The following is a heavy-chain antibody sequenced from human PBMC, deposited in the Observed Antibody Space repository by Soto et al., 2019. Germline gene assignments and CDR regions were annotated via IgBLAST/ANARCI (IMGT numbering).Heavy chain of an antibody. D-gene: IGHD1-1*01. CDR3: ARDPTSNNWSKWFDT. Sequence: SQTLSLTCAISGDSVSSDSVAWNWIRQSPSRGLEWLGRTYYRSKWYNDYAVSVKSRITINSDTSKNQFSLHLNSVTPEDTAVYYCARDPTSNNWSKWFDTWGQGTLVTVSS. CDR2: TYYRSKWYN. CDR1: GDSVSSDSVA. V-gene: IGHV6-1*01. J-gene: IGHJ5*02.